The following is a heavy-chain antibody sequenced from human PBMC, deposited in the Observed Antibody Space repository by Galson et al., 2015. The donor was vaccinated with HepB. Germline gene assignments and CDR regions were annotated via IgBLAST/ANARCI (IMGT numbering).Heavy chain of an antibody. Sequence: SCKASGYTFTSYDIKWVRQATGQGLEWMGWMNPNSGNTGYAQKFQGRVTMTRNTSISTAYMELSSLRSEDTAVYYCARGPTLDYGDYPTAEYGMDVWGQGTTVTVSS. CDR1: GYTFTSYD. D-gene: IGHD4-17*01. J-gene: IGHJ6*02. CDR2: MNPNSGNT. V-gene: IGHV1-8*01. CDR3: ARGPTLDYGDYPTAEYGMDV.